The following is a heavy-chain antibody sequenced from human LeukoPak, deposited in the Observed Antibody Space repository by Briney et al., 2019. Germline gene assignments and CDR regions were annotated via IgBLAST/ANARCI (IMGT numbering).Heavy chain of an antibody. CDR1: GGTFSSYT. CDR3: ASFLLGPDWFDP. D-gene: IGHD2-15*01. J-gene: IGHJ5*02. V-gene: IGHV1-69*02. Sequence: SVKVSCKASGGTFSSYTISWVRQAPGQGLEWMGMIIPILGIANYAQKFQGRVTITADKSTSTAYMELSSLRSEDTAVYYCASFLLGPDWFDPWRQGTLVTVSS. CDR2: IIPILGIA.